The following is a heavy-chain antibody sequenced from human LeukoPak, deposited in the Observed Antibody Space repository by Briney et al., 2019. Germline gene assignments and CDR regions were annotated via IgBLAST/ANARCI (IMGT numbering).Heavy chain of an antibody. V-gene: IGHV3-23*01. CDR1: GFTFSSYG. Sequence: GGTLRLSCAASGFTFSSYGMRWVRQAPGKGLEWVSAISGSGGSTYYADSVKGRFTISRDNSKNTLYLQMHSLRVEDTAVYYCAKLYTGVVLKAFDIWGQGTMVTVSS. D-gene: IGHD5-18*01. CDR3: AKLYTGVVLKAFDI. CDR2: ISGSGGST. J-gene: IGHJ3*02.